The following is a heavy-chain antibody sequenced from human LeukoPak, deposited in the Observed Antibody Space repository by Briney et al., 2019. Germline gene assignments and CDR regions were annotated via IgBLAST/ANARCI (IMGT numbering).Heavy chain of an antibody. V-gene: IGHV3-7*01. Sequence: GGSLRLSCVASGFTFSSYWMSWVRQAPGKGLEWVANIKKDGSEKYYADSVKGRFTISRDNAKNSLYLQVSRLRAEDTAVYYCARAQGYFDHWGQGTLVSVPS. J-gene: IGHJ4*02. CDR2: IKKDGSEK. CDR1: GFTFSSYW. CDR3: ARAQGYFDH.